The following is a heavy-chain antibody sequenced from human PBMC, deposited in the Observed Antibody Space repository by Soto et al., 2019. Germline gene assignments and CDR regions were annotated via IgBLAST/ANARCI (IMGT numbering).Heavy chain of an antibody. CDR1: GGSISSGANY. CDR2: IYYSGST. Sequence: QVQLQESGPGLVKPSQTLSLTCTVSGGSISSGANYWTWIRQHPGRGLEWIGYIYYSGSTYYNPSLKSRLTISLDTSTNQFSLKLRSVTAADTAVYYCARARSQIGCGGGDCLVDYWGQGTLVTVSS. J-gene: IGHJ4*02. CDR3: ARARSQIGCGGGDCLVDY. V-gene: IGHV4-31*03. D-gene: IGHD2-21*02.